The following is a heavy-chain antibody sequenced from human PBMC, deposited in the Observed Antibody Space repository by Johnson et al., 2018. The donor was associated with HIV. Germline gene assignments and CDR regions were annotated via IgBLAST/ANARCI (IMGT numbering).Heavy chain of an antibody. Sequence: QVQLVESGGGVVQPGTSMRLSCAASGFTFTSFAMHWVRQAPGKGLEWVGFISYDGSNKYCTESVRGRFTITRDNSRNTLFLQMNSLRAEDTGVYYCVRRFYDSSAFDIWGQGTLVTVSS. J-gene: IGHJ3*02. V-gene: IGHV3-30-3*01. D-gene: IGHD3-22*01. CDR3: VRRFYDSSAFDI. CDR1: GFTFTSFA. CDR2: ISYDGSNK.